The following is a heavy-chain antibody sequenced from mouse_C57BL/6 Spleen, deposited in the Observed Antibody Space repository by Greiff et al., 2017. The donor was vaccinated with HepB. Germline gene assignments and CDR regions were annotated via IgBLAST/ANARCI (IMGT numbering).Heavy chain of an antibody. CDR1: GFTFTDYY. D-gene: IGHD1-1*01. V-gene: IGHV7-3*01. CDR3: ARRITTVVERGYFDV. CDR2: IRNKANGYTT. Sequence: EVQGVESGGGLVQPGGSLSLSCAASGFTFTDYYMSWVRQPPGKALEWLGFIRNKANGYTTEYSASVKGRFTISRDNSQSILYLQMNALRAEDSATYYCARRITTVVERGYFDVWGTGTTVTVSS. J-gene: IGHJ1*03.